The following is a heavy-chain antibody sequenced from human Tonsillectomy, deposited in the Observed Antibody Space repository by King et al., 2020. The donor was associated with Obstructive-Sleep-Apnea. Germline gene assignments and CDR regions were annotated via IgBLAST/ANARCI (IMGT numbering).Heavy chain of an antibody. V-gene: IGHV3-21*01. D-gene: IGHD6-13*01. J-gene: IGHJ5*02. CDR1: GFPFSSYS. CDR2: IISSSSYI. CDR3: AREGGIAAAGTWSWFDP. Sequence: VQLVESGGGLVKPGGSLRLSCAASGFPFSSYSMNWVRQAPGKGLEWGSSIISSSSYIYYADSVKGRFTISRDNAKNSLYLQMNSLRAEDTAVYYCAREGGIAAAGTWSWFDPWGQGTLVTVSS.